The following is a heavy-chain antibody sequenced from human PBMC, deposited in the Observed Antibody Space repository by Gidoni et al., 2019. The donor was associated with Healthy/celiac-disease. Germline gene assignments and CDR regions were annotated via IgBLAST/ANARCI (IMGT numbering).Heavy chain of an antibody. CDR3: AKAPRDYYYYGMDV. CDR2: ISYDGSNK. V-gene: IGHV3-30*18. J-gene: IGHJ6*02. CDR1: GFTFSSYG. Sequence: QVQLVESGGGVVQPGRSLSLPCAASGFTFSSYGMHWVRQAPGKGLEWVAVISYDGSNKYYADSVKGRFTISRDNSKNTLYLQMNSLRAEDTAVYYCAKAPRDYYYYGMDVWGQGTTVTVSS.